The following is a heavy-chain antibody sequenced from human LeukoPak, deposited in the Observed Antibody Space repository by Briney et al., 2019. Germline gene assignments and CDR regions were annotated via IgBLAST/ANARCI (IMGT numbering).Heavy chain of an antibody. CDR3: VRTSYYGSGSYYRD. D-gene: IGHD3-10*01. J-gene: IGHJ4*02. V-gene: IGHV5-51*01. Sequence: GESLKISCKGSGYIFTNYWIAWVRQMPGKGLEWMGIFYPDDSDTRYSPSFQGQVTISADKSISTAYLQWSSLKASDTAMYYCVRTSYYGSGSYYRDWGQGTLVTVSS. CDR2: FYPDDSDT. CDR1: GYIFTNYW.